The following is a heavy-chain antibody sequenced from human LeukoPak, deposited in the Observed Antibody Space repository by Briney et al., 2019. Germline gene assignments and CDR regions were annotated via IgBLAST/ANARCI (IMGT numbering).Heavy chain of an antibody. D-gene: IGHD6-19*01. CDR1: GYTFTGYY. J-gene: IGHJ1*01. CDR3: ARESSGIAVAGTEYFQH. Sequence: ASVKVSCKASGYTFTGYYMHWVRQAPGQGLEWMGWINPNSGGTNYAQKFQGRVTMTRDTSISTAYMELSRLRSDDTAVYYCARESSGIAVAGTEYFQHWGQGTLVTVSS. CDR2: INPNSGGT. V-gene: IGHV1-2*02.